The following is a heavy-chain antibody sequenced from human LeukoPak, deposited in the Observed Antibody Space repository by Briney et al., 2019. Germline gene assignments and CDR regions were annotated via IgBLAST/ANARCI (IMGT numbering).Heavy chain of an antibody. Sequence: PGGSLRPSCAASGFTVSSNYMSWVRQAPGKGLEWVSVIYSGGSTYYADSVEGRFTISRDNSKNTLYLQMNSLRAEDTAVYYCAGGRPRSAFDIWGQGTMVTVSS. CDR2: IYSGGST. CDR1: GFTVSSNY. D-gene: IGHD1-14*01. J-gene: IGHJ3*02. V-gene: IGHV3-53*01. CDR3: AGGRPRSAFDI.